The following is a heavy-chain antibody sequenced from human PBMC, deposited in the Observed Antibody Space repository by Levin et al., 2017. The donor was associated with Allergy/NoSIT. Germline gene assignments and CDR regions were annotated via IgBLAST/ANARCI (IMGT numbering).Heavy chain of an antibody. Sequence: AGGSLRLSCAASGFTFSSYAMHWVRQAPGKGLEWVAVISYDGSNKYYADSVKGRFTISRDNSKNTLYLQMNSLRAEDTAVYYCARATVVINTGRYFDLWGRGTLVTVSS. D-gene: IGHD4-23*01. CDR3: ARATVVINTGRYFDL. J-gene: IGHJ2*01. CDR2: ISYDGSNK. V-gene: IGHV3-30*04. CDR1: GFTFSSYA.